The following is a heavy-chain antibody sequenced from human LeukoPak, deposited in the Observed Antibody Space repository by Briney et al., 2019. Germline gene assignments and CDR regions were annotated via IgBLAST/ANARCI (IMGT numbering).Heavy chain of an antibody. CDR2: FYPGDFDT. Sequence: GESLKISCKGSGYSFSNYWIGWVRPMPGKGLEWMGIFYPGDFDTRYSPSFQGQVTISADPSISTAYLQWSSLKASDTAMYYCARQLRYSFDAFDIWGQGTMVTVSS. D-gene: IGHD3-9*01. V-gene: IGHV5-51*01. CDR3: ARQLRYSFDAFDI. J-gene: IGHJ3*02. CDR1: GYSFSNYW.